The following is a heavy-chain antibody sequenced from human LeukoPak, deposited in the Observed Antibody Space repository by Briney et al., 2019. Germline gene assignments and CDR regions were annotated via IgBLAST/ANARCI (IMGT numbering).Heavy chain of an antibody. CDR1: GGTFSSYA. CDR3: ARGTTVAATPH. D-gene: IGHD2-15*01. Sequence: GASVKVSCKASGGTFSSYAISWVRQAPGQGLEWMGGIIPIFGTANYAQKFQGRVTITADESTSTAYMGLSSLRSEDTAVYYCARGTTVAATPHWGQGTLVTVSS. J-gene: IGHJ4*02. V-gene: IGHV1-69*13. CDR2: IIPIFGTA.